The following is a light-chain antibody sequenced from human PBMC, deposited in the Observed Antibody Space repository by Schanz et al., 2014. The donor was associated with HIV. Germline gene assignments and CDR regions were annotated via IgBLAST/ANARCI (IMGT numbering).Light chain of an antibody. J-gene: IGKJ4*01. CDR3: QQSYSTPIT. CDR1: QSISSY. V-gene: IGKV1-39*01. Sequence: DIQMTQSPSSLSASVGDRVTITCRASQSISSYLNWYQQKPGKAPKLLIYAASSLQSGVPSRFSGSGSGTAFTLNISSLQPEDFATYYCQQSYSTPITFGGGTKVEIK. CDR2: AAS.